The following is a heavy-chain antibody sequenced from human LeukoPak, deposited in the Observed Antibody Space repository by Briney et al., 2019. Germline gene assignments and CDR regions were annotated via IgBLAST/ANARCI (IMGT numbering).Heavy chain of an antibody. CDR2: IYYSGST. CDR1: GGSISSYY. Sequence: PSETLSLTCTVSGGSISSYYWSWIRQPPGKRLEWIGYIYYSGSTNYNPSLKSRVTISVDTSKNQFSLKLSSVTAADTAVYYCARFDGSGTGWFDPWGQGTLVTVSS. J-gene: IGHJ5*02. D-gene: IGHD3-10*01. V-gene: IGHV4-59*01. CDR3: ARFDGSGTGWFDP.